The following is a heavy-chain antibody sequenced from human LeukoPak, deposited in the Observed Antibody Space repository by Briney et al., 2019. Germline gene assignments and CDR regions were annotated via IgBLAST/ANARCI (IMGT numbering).Heavy chain of an antibody. J-gene: IGHJ4*02. Sequence: GGSLRLSCAASGFTFSSYGMSWVRQAPGKGLEWVSAISGSGGSTYYADSVKGRFTISRDNSKNTLYLQMNSLRAEDTAGYYCAKVGRRGDIVVVPAAMLDYWGQGTLVTVSS. V-gene: IGHV3-23*01. CDR2: ISGSGGST. CDR3: AKVGRRGDIVVVPAAMLDY. D-gene: IGHD2-2*01. CDR1: GFTFSSYG.